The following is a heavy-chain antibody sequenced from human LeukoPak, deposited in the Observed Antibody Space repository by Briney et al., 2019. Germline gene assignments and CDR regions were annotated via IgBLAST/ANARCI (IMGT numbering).Heavy chain of an antibody. CDR2: ISAYNGNT. J-gene: IGHJ4*02. V-gene: IGHV1-18*01. CDR3: ALLDYGGNSVAY. CDR1: GYTFTSYG. Sequence: RASVKVSCKASGYTFTSYGISWVRQAPGQGLEWMGWISAYNGNTNYAQKLQGRVTMTTDTSTSTAYMELSSLRSEDTAVYYCALLDYGGNSVAYWGQGTLVTVSS. D-gene: IGHD4-23*01.